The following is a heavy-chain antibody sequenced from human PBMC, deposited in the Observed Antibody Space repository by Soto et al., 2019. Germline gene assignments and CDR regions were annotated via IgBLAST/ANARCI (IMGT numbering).Heavy chain of an antibody. Sequence: EVQLVESGGGLVQPGGSLRLSCAASGFTFSSYDMHWVRQVTGKGLEWVSAIGTAGDAYYPNSVKGRFTISREKAQNSLYLQMNSLKDGDTAVYYVARAFITGVLDYWGQGSLVTVSS. D-gene: IGHD3-10*01. J-gene: IGHJ4*02. CDR2: IGTAGDA. CDR3: ARAFITGVLDY. CDR1: GFTFSSYD. V-gene: IGHV3-13*04.